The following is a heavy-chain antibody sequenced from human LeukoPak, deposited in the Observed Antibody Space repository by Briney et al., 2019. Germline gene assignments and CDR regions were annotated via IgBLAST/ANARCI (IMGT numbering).Heavy chain of an antibody. Sequence: GESLKISCKGSGYSFTSYWIGWVRQMPGKGLEWMGIIYPGGSDTRYSPSFQGQVTISADKSISTAYLQWSSLKASDTAMYYCARHVETRYCSSTSCRSVNWFDPWGQGTLVTVSS. V-gene: IGHV5-51*01. CDR3: ARHVETRYCSSTSCRSVNWFDP. J-gene: IGHJ5*02. CDR1: GYSFTSYW. CDR2: IYPGGSDT. D-gene: IGHD2-2*01.